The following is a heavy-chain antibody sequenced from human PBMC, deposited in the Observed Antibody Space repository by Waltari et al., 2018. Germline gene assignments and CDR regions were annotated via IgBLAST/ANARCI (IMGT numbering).Heavy chain of an antibody. Sequence: QVQLQESGPGLVKPSETLSLTCTVSGGSISSYYWSWIRQPPGKGLEWIGYIYYSGSTNYNPSLKSRVTISVDTSKNQFSLKLSSVTAADTAVYYCARGGLGGPPLDAFDIWGQGTMVTVSS. CDR1: GGSISSYY. V-gene: IGHV4-59*01. J-gene: IGHJ3*02. CDR3: ARGGLGGPPLDAFDI. D-gene: IGHD2-15*01. CDR2: IYYSGST.